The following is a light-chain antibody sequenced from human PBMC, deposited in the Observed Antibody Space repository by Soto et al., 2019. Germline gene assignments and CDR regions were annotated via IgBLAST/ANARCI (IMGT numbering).Light chain of an antibody. CDR1: QSISSW. Sequence: DIQMTQSPSTLSASVGARVPINCRASQSISSWLAWYQQKPGKAPKLLIYKASSLESGVPSRFSGSGSGTEFTLTISSLQPDDFATYYCQQYNSYWTLGQGTKVDI. V-gene: IGKV1-5*03. J-gene: IGKJ1*01. CDR3: QQYNSYWT. CDR2: KAS.